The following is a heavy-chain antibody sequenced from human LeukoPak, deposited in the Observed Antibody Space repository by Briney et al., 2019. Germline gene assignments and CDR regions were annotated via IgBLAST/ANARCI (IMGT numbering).Heavy chain of an antibody. D-gene: IGHD3-22*01. CDR3: ARPKNYYDSSGLHY. V-gene: IGHV3-21*01. CDR2: ISSSSSYI. J-gene: IGHJ4*02. Sequence: GGSLRLSCAASGFTFSSYSMNWVRQAPGKGLEWVSSISSSSSYIYYADSVKGRFTTSRDNAKNSLYLQMNSLRAEDTAVYYCARPKNYYDSSGLHYWGQGTLVTVSS. CDR1: GFTFSSYS.